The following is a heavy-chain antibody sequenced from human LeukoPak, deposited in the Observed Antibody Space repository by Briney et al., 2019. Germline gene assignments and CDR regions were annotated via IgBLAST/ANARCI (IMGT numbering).Heavy chain of an antibody. CDR3: ARGGIVVVPAALNWFDP. D-gene: IGHD2-2*01. J-gene: IGHJ5*02. CDR2: IYTSGST. V-gene: IGHV4-4*07. CDR1: GGSISSYY. Sequence: SETLSLTCTVSGGSISSYYWSWIRQPAGKGLEWIGRIYTSGSTNYNPSLKSRVTMSVDTSKNQFSLKLSSVTAADTAVYYCARGGIVVVPAALNWFDPWGQGTLVTVSS.